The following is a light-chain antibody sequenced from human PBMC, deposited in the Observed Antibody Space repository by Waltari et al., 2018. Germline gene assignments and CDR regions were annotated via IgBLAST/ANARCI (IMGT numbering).Light chain of an antibody. CDR2: AAS. Sequence: CGERQDIHKVLVCYPQKPGESPKALIYAASSLQIGVPSKFRGSGSGTNFTLTIISLQPEDFATYYCQQYDTYPFTFGQGTRLEIK. J-gene: IGKJ5*01. CDR1: QDIHKV. CDR3: QQYDTYPFT. V-gene: IGKV1-16*02.